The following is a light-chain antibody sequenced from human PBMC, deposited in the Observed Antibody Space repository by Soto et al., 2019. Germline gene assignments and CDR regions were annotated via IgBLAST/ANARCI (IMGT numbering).Light chain of an antibody. CDR1: QSVSSSY. J-gene: IGKJ1*01. Sequence: EIVLTQSPGNLSLSPGERATLSCRASQSVSSSYLAWYQQKGGQAPRLLIYGASSRATGIPDRFSGSGSGTDFTLTISRLEPEDFAVYYCQQYVHSPWTFGQGTKVEIK. CDR3: QQYVHSPWT. CDR2: GAS. V-gene: IGKV3-20*01.